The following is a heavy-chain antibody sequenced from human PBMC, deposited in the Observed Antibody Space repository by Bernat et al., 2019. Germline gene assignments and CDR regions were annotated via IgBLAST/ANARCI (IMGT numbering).Heavy chain of an antibody. CDR3: AKEYGSAEVLPYGMDV. Sequence: EVQLVESGGVVVQPGGSLRLSCAASGFTFDDYTMHWVRQAPGKGLEWVSLISWDGGSTYYADSVKGRFTISRDNSKNSLYLQMNSLRTEDTALYYCAKEYGSAEVLPYGMDVWGQGTTVTVSS. D-gene: IGHD3-10*01. J-gene: IGHJ6*02. V-gene: IGHV3-43*01. CDR2: ISWDGGST. CDR1: GFTFDDYT.